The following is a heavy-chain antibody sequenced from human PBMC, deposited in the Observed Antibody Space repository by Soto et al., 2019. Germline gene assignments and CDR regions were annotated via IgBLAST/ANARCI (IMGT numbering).Heavy chain of an antibody. CDR2: IYYSGIT. J-gene: IGHJ6*02. Sequence: SETLSLTCTVSGTSIRSYYWSWIRQPPGKGLEWIGYIYYSGITNYNPSLKSRVTISVDTSKNQFSLKLSSVTAADTAVYYCARYKSNYYYGMDVWGQGTTVT. D-gene: IGHD1-20*01. CDR3: ARYKSNYYYGMDV. V-gene: IGHV4-59*01. CDR1: GTSIRSYY.